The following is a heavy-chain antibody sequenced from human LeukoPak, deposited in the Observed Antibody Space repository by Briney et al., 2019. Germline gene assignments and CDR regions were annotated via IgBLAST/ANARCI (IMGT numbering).Heavy chain of an antibody. CDR3: ASGGYNSYFDY. CDR2: ISSSGRTI. D-gene: IGHD5-24*01. Sequence: PGGSLRLSCAASGFTFSSYDMNWVRQAPGKGLEWVSYISSSGRTIYYADSVKGRFTISGDNAENSLYLQMNSLRAEDTAVYYCASGGYNSYFDYWGQGTLVTVSS. J-gene: IGHJ4*02. CDR1: GFTFSSYD. V-gene: IGHV3-48*03.